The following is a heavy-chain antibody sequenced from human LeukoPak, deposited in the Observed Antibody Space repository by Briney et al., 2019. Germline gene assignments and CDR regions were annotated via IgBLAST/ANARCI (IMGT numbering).Heavy chain of an antibody. CDR1: GYTFTGYY. J-gene: IGHJ4*02. CDR2: INPNSGGT. D-gene: IGHD2-15*01. CDR3: ARELPGYCSGGSCYYFDY. Sequence: ASVKVSCKASGYTFTGYYMHWVRQAPGQGPEWMGWINPNSGGTNYAQKFQGRVTMTRDTSISTAYMELSRLRSDDTAVYYCARELPGYCSGGSCYYFDYWGQGTLVTVSS. V-gene: IGHV1-2*02.